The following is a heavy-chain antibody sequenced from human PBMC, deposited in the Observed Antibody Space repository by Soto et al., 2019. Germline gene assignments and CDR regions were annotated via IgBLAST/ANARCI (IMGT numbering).Heavy chain of an antibody. CDR3: AKDPNGNYVGAFDI. CDR2: ISGSGGST. D-gene: IGHD4-17*01. V-gene: IGHV3-23*01. J-gene: IGHJ3*02. CDR1: GFTFSSYA. Sequence: GSLRLSCAASGFTFSSYAMSWVRQAPGKGLEWVSAISGSGGSTYYADSVKGRFTISRDNSKNTLYLQVSSLRVDDTALYYCAKDPNGNYVGAFDIRGQGSMVTVSS.